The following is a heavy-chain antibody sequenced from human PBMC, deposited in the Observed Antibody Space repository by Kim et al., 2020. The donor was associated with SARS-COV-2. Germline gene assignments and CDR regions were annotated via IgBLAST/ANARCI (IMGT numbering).Heavy chain of an antibody. V-gene: IGHV1-45*02. CDR1: GYTFTYRY. CDR2: ITPFNGNT. D-gene: IGHD3-10*01. CDR3: ASPWAPGGGAFDI. J-gene: IGHJ3*02. Sequence: SVEVSCKASGYTFTYRYLHWVRQAPGQALEWMGWITPFNGNTNYAQKFQDRVTITRDRSMSTAYMELSSLRSEDTAMYYCASPWAPGGGAFDIWGQGTMVTVSS.